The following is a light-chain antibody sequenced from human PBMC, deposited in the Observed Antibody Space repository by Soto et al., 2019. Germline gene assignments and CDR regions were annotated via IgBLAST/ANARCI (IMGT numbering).Light chain of an antibody. Sequence: DIQMTQSPSSLSASVGDRVTITCQASQDISNYLNWYQQKPGKAPKLLIYDASNLETGVPSSFGGSGCGTDFTFAISSLQPEDIATYDCQHYDNLFLTFGGGTKVEIK. V-gene: IGKV1-33*01. CDR2: DAS. CDR1: QDISNY. J-gene: IGKJ4*01. CDR3: QHYDNLFLT.